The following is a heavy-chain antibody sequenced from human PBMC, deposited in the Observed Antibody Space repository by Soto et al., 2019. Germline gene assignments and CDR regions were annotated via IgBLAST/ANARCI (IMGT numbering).Heavy chain of an antibody. CDR3: ARVRWHCSGGSCYYFDY. CDR2: INSDGSST. CDR1: GFTFSGYW. V-gene: IGHV3-74*01. J-gene: IGHJ4*02. D-gene: IGHD2-15*01. Sequence: EVQLVESGGGLVQPGGSLRLSCAASGFTFSGYWMHWVRQAPGKGLVWVSRINSDGSSTSYADSVKGRFTISRDNAKNTLYLQMNSLRAEDTAVYYCARVRWHCSGGSCYYFDYWGQGTLVTVSS.